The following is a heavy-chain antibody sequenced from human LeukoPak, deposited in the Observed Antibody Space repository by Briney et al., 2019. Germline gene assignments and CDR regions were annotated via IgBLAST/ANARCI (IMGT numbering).Heavy chain of an antibody. CDR3: ARGTRTVITPGGRYFDL. CDR2: INSSGSA. J-gene: IGHJ2*01. CDR1: GGSFSSYY. V-gene: IGHV4-34*01. D-gene: IGHD4-23*01. Sequence: SETLSLTCTVYGGSFSSYYWSWIRQPPGKGLEGIGEINSSGSANYTPSLKSRATISADKSKNQFSLKLNSVTAADTAVFYCARGTRTVITPGGRYFDLWGRGTLVPVSS.